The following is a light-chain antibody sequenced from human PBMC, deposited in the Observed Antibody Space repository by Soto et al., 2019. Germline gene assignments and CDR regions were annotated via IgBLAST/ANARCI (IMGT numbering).Light chain of an antibody. V-gene: IGLV2-14*01. Sequence: QSVLTQPASVSGSPGQSITISCTGTSSDVGGYNYVSWYQQHPGKAPKLMIYEVSNRPSGVSKRFSGSKSGNTASLTISGVQAEDEADYYCSSYTSSSAPYVFGAGTKLTVL. CDR1: SSDVGGYNY. J-gene: IGLJ1*01. CDR2: EVS. CDR3: SSYTSSSAPYV.